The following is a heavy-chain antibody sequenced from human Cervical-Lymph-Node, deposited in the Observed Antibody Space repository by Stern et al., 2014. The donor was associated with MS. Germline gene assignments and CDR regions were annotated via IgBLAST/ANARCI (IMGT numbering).Heavy chain of an antibody. CDR2: LDWDGDK. CDR3: VRSQTMFRGVTFFDY. Sequence: QITLKESGPALVKPTQTLTLTCSFSGFSLSTTGMCVSWIRQPPGQALEWLALLDWDGDKYYTTSLKTRLTISKDTSKNQVVLTMTNVDPVDTATYYCVRSQTMFRGVTFFDYWGQGTLITVSS. D-gene: IGHD3-10*01. CDR1: GFSLSTTGMC. J-gene: IGHJ4*02. V-gene: IGHV2-70*01.